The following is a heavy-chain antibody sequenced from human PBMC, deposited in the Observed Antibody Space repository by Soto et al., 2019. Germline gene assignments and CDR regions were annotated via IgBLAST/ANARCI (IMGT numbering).Heavy chain of an antibody. Sequence: GGSLRLSCAASGFIVGNNYMSWVRQAPGKGLEWVSIIYSGGTTYYADSVKGRFTISRDNSKNTVYLQMNSLGAEDTAIYYCARAYSGRLPRRADYYYAMDVWGLGTTVTVSS. V-gene: IGHV3-53*01. J-gene: IGHJ6*02. CDR1: GFIVGNNY. CDR2: IYSGGTT. D-gene: IGHD2-15*01. CDR3: ARAYSGRLPRRADYYYAMDV.